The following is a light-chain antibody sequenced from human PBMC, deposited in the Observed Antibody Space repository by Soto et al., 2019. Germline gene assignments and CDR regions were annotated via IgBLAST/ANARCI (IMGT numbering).Light chain of an antibody. Sequence: EILLAQSTAYLAVSLDERATITCNSSQSFLYISNNKTYLAWYQQKPGQPPKLLIYWASTRESGVPERFSGGGSGTDFTLTISSLQAEDGAVYYCQQYYSTPEPFGPVTKVAI. J-gene: IGKJ3*01. CDR2: WAS. CDR3: QQYYSTPEP. V-gene: IGKV4-1*01. CDR1: QSFLYISNNKTY.